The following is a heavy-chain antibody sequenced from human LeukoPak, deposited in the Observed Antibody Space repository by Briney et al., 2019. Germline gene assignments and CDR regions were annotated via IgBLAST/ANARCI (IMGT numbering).Heavy chain of an antibody. Sequence: SQTLSLTCTVSGGSISGSVYYWGWIRQPPGKGLEWIGTIYYSGSTYYNPSLKSRVTISVDTSKNQFSLKLSSVTAADTAVYYCARDRIYGSGSDHFDYWGQGTLVTVSS. CDR3: ARDRIYGSGSDHFDY. J-gene: IGHJ4*02. CDR1: GGSISGSVYY. CDR2: IYYSGST. V-gene: IGHV4-39*07. D-gene: IGHD3-10*01.